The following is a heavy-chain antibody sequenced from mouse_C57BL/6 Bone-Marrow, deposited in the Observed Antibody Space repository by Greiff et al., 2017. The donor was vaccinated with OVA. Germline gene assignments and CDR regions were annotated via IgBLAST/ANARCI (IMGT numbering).Heavy chain of an antibody. J-gene: IGHJ4*01. CDR2: INPNNGGT. CDR1: GYTFTDYN. Sequence: EVKLIESGPELVKPGASVKIPCKASGYTFTDYNMDWVKQSHGKSLEWIGDINPNNGGTIYNQKFKGKATLTVDKSSSTAYMELRSLTSEDTAVYYCARSPGAYYAMDYWGQGTSVTVSS. V-gene: IGHV1-18*01. CDR3: ARSPGAYYAMDY.